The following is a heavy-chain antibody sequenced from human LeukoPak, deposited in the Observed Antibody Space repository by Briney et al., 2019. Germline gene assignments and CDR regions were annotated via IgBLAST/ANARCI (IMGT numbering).Heavy chain of an antibody. J-gene: IGHJ3*02. CDR1: GLSFGGNY. Sequence: GGSRRLSCTASGLSFGGNYISWVRQAPGKGLEWVSIFYIDGRAFHAASVKGRFTMSRDISKNSVDLQMNSLRAEDTAVYFCARDRRRLRGQNGDGDAFDIWGQGTRVTVSS. CDR2: FYIDGRA. V-gene: IGHV3-53*01. D-gene: IGHD2-8*01. CDR3: ARDRRRLRGQNGDGDAFDI.